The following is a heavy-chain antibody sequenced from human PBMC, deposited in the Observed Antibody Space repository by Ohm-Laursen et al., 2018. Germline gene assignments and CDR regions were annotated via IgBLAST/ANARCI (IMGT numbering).Heavy chain of an antibody. V-gene: IGHV3-30*03. D-gene: IGHD6-19*01. CDR3: ATHSSGWDHFDY. CDR2: ISYDGSNK. J-gene: IGHJ4*02. CDR1: GFTFSSYG. Sequence: SLRLSCAAPGFTFSSYGMHWVRQAPGKGLEWVAVISYDGSNKYYADSVKGRFTISRDNSKNTLYLQVNSLRAEDTAVYYCATHSSGWDHFDYWGQGTLVTVSS.